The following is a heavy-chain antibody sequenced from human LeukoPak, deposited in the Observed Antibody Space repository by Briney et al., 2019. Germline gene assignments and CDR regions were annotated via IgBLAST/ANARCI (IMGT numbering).Heavy chain of an antibody. Sequence: GKSLTLSCVASQFRFPFSHYGMHWVRQAPGRGLEWVAVIWSDGTNQYYADSVKGRFTISRDNSKNTMYLQMNSLRAEDTAVYFCAKDAQRGFDYSNSLEYWGQGTLVTVSS. CDR3: AKDAQRGFDYSNSLEY. CDR1: QFRFPFSHYG. V-gene: IGHV3-33*06. CDR2: IWSDGTNQ. J-gene: IGHJ4*02. D-gene: IGHD4-11*01.